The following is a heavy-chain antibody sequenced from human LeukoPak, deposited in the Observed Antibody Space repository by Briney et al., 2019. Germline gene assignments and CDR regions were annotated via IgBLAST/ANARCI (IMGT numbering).Heavy chain of an antibody. CDR3: TTDYIAAAGTGIDY. CDR2: IKSKTDGGTT. CDR1: GFTFSNAW. D-gene: IGHD6-13*01. V-gene: IGHV3-15*01. Sequence: GGSLRLSCAASGFTFSNAWMSWVRQAPGKGLEWVGRIKSKTDGGTTDYAAPVKGRFTISRDDSKNTLYLQMNSLKTEDTAVYYCTTDYIAAAGTGIDYWGQGTLVTVSS. J-gene: IGHJ4*02.